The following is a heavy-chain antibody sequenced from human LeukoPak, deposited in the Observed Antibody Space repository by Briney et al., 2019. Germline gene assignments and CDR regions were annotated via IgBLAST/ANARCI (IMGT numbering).Heavy chain of an antibody. D-gene: IGHD2-15*01. V-gene: IGHV1-69*05. CDR2: IIPIFGTA. CDR1: GGTFTSYA. Sequence: SVKVSCKASGGTFTSYAISWVRQAPGHRREWLGRIIPIFGTANYAQKFPGRVTITTDESTSTAYMELSSLRSEDTAVYYCARDRVAATDAFDIWGQGTMVTVSS. J-gene: IGHJ3*02. CDR3: ARDRVAATDAFDI.